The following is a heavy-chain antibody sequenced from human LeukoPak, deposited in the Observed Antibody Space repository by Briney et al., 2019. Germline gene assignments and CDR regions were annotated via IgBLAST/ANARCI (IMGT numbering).Heavy chain of an antibody. D-gene: IGHD3-9*01. Sequence: PGGSLRLSCAASGFTFSSYAMHWVRQAPGKGLEWVAVISYDGSNKYYADSVKGRFTISRDNSKNTLYLQMNSLRAEDTALYHCARGMKGVLRYFDWLLYHDAFDIWGQGTMVTVSS. V-gene: IGHV3-30-3*01. CDR2: ISYDGSNK. CDR1: GFTFSSYA. CDR3: ARGMKGVLRYFDWLLYHDAFDI. J-gene: IGHJ3*02.